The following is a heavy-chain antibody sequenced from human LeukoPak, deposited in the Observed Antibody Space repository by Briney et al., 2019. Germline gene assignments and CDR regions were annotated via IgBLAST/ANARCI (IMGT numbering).Heavy chain of an antibody. Sequence: GGSLILSCAASRFTVSSNYMSWVRQAPGKGLEWVSIIYTGTTTYYADSVKGRFTISRDNSKNTLYLQMSSLRAEDTAVYYCVRVASRAFDYWGQGTLVTVSS. CDR1: RFTVSSNY. J-gene: IGHJ4*02. V-gene: IGHV3-66*01. CDR2: IYTGTTT. CDR3: VRVASRAFDY.